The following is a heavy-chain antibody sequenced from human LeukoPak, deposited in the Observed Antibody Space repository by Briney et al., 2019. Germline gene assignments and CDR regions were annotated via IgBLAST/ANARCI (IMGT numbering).Heavy chain of an antibody. CDR2: VFFSGNT. J-gene: IGHJ5*02. CDR3: ARDPSRSCAGGNCFSS. D-gene: IGHD2-15*01. V-gene: IGHV4-39*07. Sequence: SETLSLTCTVSGGSISSSSYYWGWIRQPPGKGLEWIGSVFFSGNTYYEPSLKSRVTISVATSTNQFSLNVRSVSAADTAVYYCARDPSRSCAGGNCFSSWGQGALVIVSS. CDR1: GGSISSSSYY.